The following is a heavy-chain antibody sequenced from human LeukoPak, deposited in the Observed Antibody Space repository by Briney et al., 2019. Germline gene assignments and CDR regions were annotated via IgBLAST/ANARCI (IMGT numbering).Heavy chain of an antibody. CDR2: IIPIFGTA. D-gene: IGHD1-26*01. CDR3: VSDGATGSFDY. Sequence: SVKVSCKASGDTFNTYAISWVRQAPGQGLEWMGGIIPIFGTANYAQKFQGRVTITTDESTSTVYMELSSLRSEDTAVYYCVSDGATGSFDYWGQGTLVTVSS. V-gene: IGHV1-69*05. CDR1: GDTFNTYA. J-gene: IGHJ4*02.